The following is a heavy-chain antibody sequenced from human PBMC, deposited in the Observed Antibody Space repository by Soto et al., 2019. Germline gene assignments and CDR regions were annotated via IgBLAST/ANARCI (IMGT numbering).Heavy chain of an antibody. J-gene: IGHJ4*02. CDR2: IYWGDDK. V-gene: IGHV2-5*02. CDR1: GFSLTTSGVG. D-gene: IGHD4-17*01. Sequence: QITLKESGPTLVNPTQTLTLTCSFSGFSLTTSGVGVGWIRQPPGKALEWLALIYWGDDKRYRHSLKRRLTVTKDTSKNAMVLTMTNMVPAYTATCFCAHSPKVTVTTFFFASWGQGTLVTVSS. CDR3: AHSPKVTVTTFFFAS.